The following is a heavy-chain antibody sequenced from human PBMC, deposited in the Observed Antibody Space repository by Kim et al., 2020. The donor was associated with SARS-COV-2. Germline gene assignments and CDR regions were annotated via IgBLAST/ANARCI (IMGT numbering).Heavy chain of an antibody. Sequence: SETLSLTCTVSGGSVSSGSYYWSWIRQPPGKGLEWIGYIYYSGSTNYNPSLKSRVTISVDTSKNQFSLKLSSVTAADTAVYYCARVLYYYDSSGYQYYFDYWGQGTLVTVSS. V-gene: IGHV4-61*01. CDR1: GGSVSSGSYY. J-gene: IGHJ4*02. CDR2: IYYSGST. D-gene: IGHD3-22*01. CDR3: ARVLYYYDSSGYQYYFDY.